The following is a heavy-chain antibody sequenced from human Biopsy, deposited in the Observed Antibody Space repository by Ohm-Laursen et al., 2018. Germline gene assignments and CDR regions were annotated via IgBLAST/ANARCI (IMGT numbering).Heavy chain of an antibody. CDR2: TNNNGGRT. Sequence: GSLRLSCTASGFTFSSYAMSWARQSPGKGLEWVSSTNNNGGRTYYTDSVKGRFTISRDNSKNTLYLQMSSLRAEDTAVYYCANLNYYYDSSGPPAFDVWGQGTMVTVSS. CDR1: GFTFSSYA. J-gene: IGHJ3*01. CDR3: ANLNYYYDSSGPPAFDV. D-gene: IGHD3-22*01. V-gene: IGHV3-23*01.